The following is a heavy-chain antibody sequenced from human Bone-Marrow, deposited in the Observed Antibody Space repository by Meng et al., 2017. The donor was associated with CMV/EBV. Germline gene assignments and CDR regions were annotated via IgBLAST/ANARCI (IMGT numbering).Heavy chain of an antibody. CDR3: ARDLGSSYNWFDP. Sequence: CAVSGLSFVDYGMCWVLHASEARLEWLSGIYWIGGSTGYADSVKGLFTISRDNAKNSLYLQMNSLRAEDTALYCCARDLGSSYNWFDPWGQGTLVTVSS. J-gene: IGHJ5*02. D-gene: IGHD6-6*01. CDR2: IYWIGGST. V-gene: IGHV3-20*04. CDR1: GLSFVDYG.